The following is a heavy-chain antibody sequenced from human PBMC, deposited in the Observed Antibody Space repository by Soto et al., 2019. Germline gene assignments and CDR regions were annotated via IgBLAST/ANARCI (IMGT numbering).Heavy chain of an antibody. CDR1: GYTFTGYY. V-gene: IGHV1-2*04. Sequence: ASVKVSCKASGYTFTGYYMHWARHAPGQGLEWMGWINPNSGGTNYAQKFQGWVTMTRDTSISTAYMELSRLRSDDTAVYYCARGIAAAGSWGGFYYYYMDVWGKGTTVTVSS. J-gene: IGHJ6*03. D-gene: IGHD6-13*01. CDR3: ARGIAAAGSWGGFYYYYMDV. CDR2: INPNSGGT.